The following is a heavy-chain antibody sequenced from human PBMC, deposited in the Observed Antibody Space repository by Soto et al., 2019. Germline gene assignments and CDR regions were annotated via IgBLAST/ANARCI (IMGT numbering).Heavy chain of an antibody. CDR3: ARGYSSGWYYFDY. V-gene: IGHV3-21*01. D-gene: IGHD6-19*01. Sequence: EVQLVESGGGLVKPGGSLRLSCAASGFTFSSYSMNWVRQAPGKGLEWVSSISSSSSYIYYADSVKGRFTISRDNAKNSLYLQMNSLRAEDTAVYYCARGYSSGWYYFDYWGQGTLVTVS. J-gene: IGHJ4*02. CDR2: ISSSSSYI. CDR1: GFTFSSYS.